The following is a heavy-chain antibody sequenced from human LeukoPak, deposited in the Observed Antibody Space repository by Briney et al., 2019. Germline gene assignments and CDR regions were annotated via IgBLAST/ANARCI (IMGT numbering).Heavy chain of an antibody. D-gene: IGHD5-24*01. V-gene: IGHV3-15*01. CDR3: TTAPAEIDY. Sequence: GGPLRLSCPAPGFTLRSAWITWVPQPPGKGLEWVGRIKSKTHGGTTDYAAPVKGRFTISRDDSKNTLYLQMNSLKTEDTAVYYCTTAPAEIDYWGQGTLVTVSS. CDR2: IKSKTHGGTT. CDR1: GFTLRSAW. J-gene: IGHJ4*02.